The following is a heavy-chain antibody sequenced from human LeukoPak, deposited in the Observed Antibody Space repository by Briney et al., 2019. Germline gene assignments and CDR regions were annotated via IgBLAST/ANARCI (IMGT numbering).Heavy chain of an antibody. V-gene: IGHV4-59*01. CDR2: IYYSGST. J-gene: IGHJ5*02. D-gene: IGHD3-9*01. CDR3: ASTVGDFDWLFWFDP. CDR1: GGSISSYY. Sequence: PSETLSLTCTVSGGSISSYYWSWIRQPPGKGLEWIGYIYYSGSTNYNPSLKSRVTISVDTSKNQFSLKLSSVTAADTAVYYCASTVGDFDWLFWFDPWGQGTLVTVSS.